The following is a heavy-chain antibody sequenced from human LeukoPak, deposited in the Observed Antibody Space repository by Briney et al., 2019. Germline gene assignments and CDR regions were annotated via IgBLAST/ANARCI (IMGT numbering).Heavy chain of an antibody. Sequence: ASVKVSCKASGYTFSGYYIHWVRQAPGQGLEWMGWLNPNSGGTNYAPKFEGRVTMTRDTSISTAYMELSRLRSDDPALYYCARETWSGYFLDYWGQGTLVTVSS. V-gene: IGHV1-2*02. D-gene: IGHD3-3*01. CDR1: GYTFSGYY. CDR3: ARETWSGYFLDY. CDR2: LNPNSGGT. J-gene: IGHJ4*02.